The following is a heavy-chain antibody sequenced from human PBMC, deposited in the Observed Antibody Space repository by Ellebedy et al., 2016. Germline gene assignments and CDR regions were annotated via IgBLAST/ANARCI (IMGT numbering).Heavy chain of an antibody. V-gene: IGHV4-38-2*02. D-gene: IGHD1-26*01. J-gene: IGHJ5*02. Sequence: SETLSLTXTVSGYSISSGYNWGWIRQPPGKGLEWIGNVHHTGRTYYKQSLKSRVTISVDTSKNQFSLNLSSVTAADSAVFYCVREGDWFDPWGQGILVTVPS. CDR1: GYSISSGYN. CDR3: VREGDWFDP. CDR2: VHHTGRT.